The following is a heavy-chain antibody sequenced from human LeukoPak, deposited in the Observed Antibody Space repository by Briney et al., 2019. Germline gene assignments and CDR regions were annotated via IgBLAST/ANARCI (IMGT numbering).Heavy chain of an antibody. CDR1: GGSIMSSSSY. V-gene: IGHV4-39*01. J-gene: IGHJ4*02. CDR2: IFYTGST. D-gene: IGHD2-21*01. Sequence: SETLSLTCTVSGGSIMSSSSYWGWIRQSPGEGLEWIGCIFYTGSTNYNPSLKSRVTISVDTSNNQFSLRLSSVTAADTAVYYCAGLPTEVIVPKGPDYWGQGTLVAVSS. CDR3: AGLPTEVIVPKGPDY.